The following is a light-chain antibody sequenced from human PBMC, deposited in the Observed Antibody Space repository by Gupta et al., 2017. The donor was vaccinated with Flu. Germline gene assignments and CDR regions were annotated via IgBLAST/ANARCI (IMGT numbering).Light chain of an antibody. J-gene: IGKJ2*01. CDR2: YAS. CDR1: QSYGRY. CDR3: RQCGGLPRT. V-gene: IGKV6-21*01. Sequence: KKRVPITCRARQSYGRYLHLYQQKPDQAPKLPIQYASQSCPWVPYRFSGSGCGTNFTLTINGLEAEDAATYYCRQCGGLPRTFGQGTKVGIK.